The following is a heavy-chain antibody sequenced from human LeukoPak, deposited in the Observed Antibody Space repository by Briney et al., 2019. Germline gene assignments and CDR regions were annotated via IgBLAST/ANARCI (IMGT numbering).Heavy chain of an antibody. V-gene: IGHV4-39*07. J-gene: IGHJ4*02. CDR2: IYYSGST. CDR3: ARVDGYSYGRFDY. CDR1: GVSISSSSYY. Sequence: SETLSLTCTVSGVSISSSSYYWGWIRQPPGKGLEWIGSIYYSGSTYYNPSLKSRITISVDTSKNQFSLKLASVTAADTAVYYCARVDGYSYGRFDYWGQGTLVTVSS. D-gene: IGHD5-18*01.